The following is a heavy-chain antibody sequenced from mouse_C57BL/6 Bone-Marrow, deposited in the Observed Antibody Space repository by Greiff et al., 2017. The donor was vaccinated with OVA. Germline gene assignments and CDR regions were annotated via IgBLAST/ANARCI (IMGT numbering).Heavy chain of an antibody. D-gene: IGHD1-1*01. CDR2: IWTGGGT. Sequence: VKLVESGPGLVAPSQSLSITCTVSGFSLTSYAISWVRQPPGKGLEWLGVIWTGGGTNYNSALKSRLSISKDNSKSQVFLKMNSLHTDDTARYYCARKDYGSSSYWYFDVWGTGTTVTVSS. J-gene: IGHJ1*03. V-gene: IGHV2-9-1*01. CDR1: GFSLTSYA. CDR3: ARKDYGSSSYWYFDV.